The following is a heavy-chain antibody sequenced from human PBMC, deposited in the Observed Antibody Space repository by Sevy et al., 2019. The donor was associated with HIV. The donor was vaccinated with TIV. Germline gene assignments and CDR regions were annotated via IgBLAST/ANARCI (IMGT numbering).Heavy chain of an antibody. CDR1: GGSISGNF. Sequence: SETLSLTCSVSGGSISGNFWTWIRQPPGKGLEWIGYIYYSGSTNSNPSLQSPVSISLDTSKNQFSLRLNSVTAADTAVYYCASGSGSYYDAFHIWGQGTMVTVSS. CDR3: ASGSGSYYDAFHI. J-gene: IGHJ3*02. V-gene: IGHV4-59*01. D-gene: IGHD1-26*01. CDR2: IYYSGST.